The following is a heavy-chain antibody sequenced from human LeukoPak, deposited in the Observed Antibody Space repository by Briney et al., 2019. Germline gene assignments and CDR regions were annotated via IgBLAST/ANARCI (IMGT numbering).Heavy chain of an antibody. CDR1: GYSISSGYY. J-gene: IGHJ5*01. V-gene: IGHV4-38-2*02. Sequence: SETLSLTCTVSGYSISSGYYWGWIRPPPGKGLEWIGSIYQSGSTYYNPSLKSRITISVDPSKNQFSLKLKSVTAADTAVYYCARGSPKHDSWGQGTLVTVSS. CDR3: ARGSPKHDS. CDR2: IYQSGST.